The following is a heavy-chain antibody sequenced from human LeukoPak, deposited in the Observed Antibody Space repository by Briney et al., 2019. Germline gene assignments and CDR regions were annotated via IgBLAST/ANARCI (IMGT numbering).Heavy chain of an antibody. CDR3: ARAGGYGSGSYLYY. CDR1: GGSISSYY. CDR2: IYYSGST. D-gene: IGHD3-10*01. Sequence: PSETLSLTCTVSGGSISSYYWSWIRQPPGKGLEWSGYIYYSGSTNYNPSLKSRVTISVDTSKNQFSLKLSSVTAADTAVYYCARAGGYGSGSYLYYWGQGTLVTVSS. J-gene: IGHJ4*02. V-gene: IGHV4-59*01.